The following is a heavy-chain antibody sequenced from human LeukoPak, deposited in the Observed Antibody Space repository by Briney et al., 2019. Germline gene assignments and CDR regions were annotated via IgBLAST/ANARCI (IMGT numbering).Heavy chain of an antibody. CDR1: GYTFTSYD. V-gene: IGHV1-8*03. D-gene: IGHD2-2*01. J-gene: IGHJ6*03. CDR3: AGARIFRQLRRGWYYMDV. Sequence: GASVKVSCKASGYTFTSYDINWVRQATGQGLEWMGWMNPNSGNTGYAQKFQGRVTITRNTSISTAYMELSSLRSEDTAVYYCAGARIFRQLRRGWYYMDVWGKGTTVTVSS. CDR2: MNPNSGNT.